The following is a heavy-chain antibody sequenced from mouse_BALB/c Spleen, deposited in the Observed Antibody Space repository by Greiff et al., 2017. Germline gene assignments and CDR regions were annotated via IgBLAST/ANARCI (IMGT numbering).Heavy chain of an antibody. D-gene: IGHD1-1*01. V-gene: IGHV1S29*02. J-gene: IGHJ4*01. CDR1: GYTFTDYN. CDR3: ARGGLWNAMDY. CDR2: IYPYNGGT. Sequence: VQLKQSGPELVKPGASVKISCKASGYTFTDYNMHWVKQSHGKSLEWIGYIYPYNGGTGYNQKFKSKATLTVDNSSSTAYMELRSLTSEDSAVYYCARGGLWNAMDYWGQGTSVTVSS.